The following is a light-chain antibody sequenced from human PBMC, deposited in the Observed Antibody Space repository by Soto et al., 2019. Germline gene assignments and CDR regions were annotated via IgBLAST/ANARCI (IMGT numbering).Light chain of an antibody. CDR2: EVT. J-gene: IGLJ2*01. Sequence: QSALTQPPSASGSPGQSVTISCTGTSSDVGGYNYVSWYQQHPGKAPKLMIYEVTKRPSVVPDRFSGSKSGNTASLTVSGLQDEDEAYYYCSSYAGRNHLVFGGGTKLTVL. V-gene: IGLV2-8*01. CDR1: SSDVGGYNY. CDR3: SSYAGRNHLV.